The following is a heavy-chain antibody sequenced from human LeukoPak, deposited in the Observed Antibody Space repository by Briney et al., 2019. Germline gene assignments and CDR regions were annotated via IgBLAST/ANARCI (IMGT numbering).Heavy chain of an antibody. CDR3: ATPRVATIRGAFDI. J-gene: IGHJ3*02. CDR2: INHSGST. CDR1: GGSFSGYY. V-gene: IGHV4-34*01. Sequence: SETLSLTCAVYGGSFSGYYWSWIRQPPGKGLEWIGEINHSGSTNYNPSLKSRVTISVDTSKNQFSLKLSSVTAADTAVYYCATPRVATIRGAFDIWGQGTMVTVS. D-gene: IGHD5-24*01.